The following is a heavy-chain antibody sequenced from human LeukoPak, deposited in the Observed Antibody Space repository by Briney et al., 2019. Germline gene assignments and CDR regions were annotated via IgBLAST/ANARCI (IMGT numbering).Heavy chain of an antibody. CDR1: GDSISTSSYY. D-gene: IGHD3-22*01. CDR3: ARSYYYDYRQIDY. Sequence: SETLSLTCTVSGDSISTSSYYWGWIRQPPGKGLEWLGSIYYSGSTYYNPSLKRRVTISVDTSKNQFSLNLYSVTAADTAVFYCARSYYYDYRQIDYWGQGTLVTVSS. J-gene: IGHJ4*02. CDR2: IYYSGST. V-gene: IGHV4-39*01.